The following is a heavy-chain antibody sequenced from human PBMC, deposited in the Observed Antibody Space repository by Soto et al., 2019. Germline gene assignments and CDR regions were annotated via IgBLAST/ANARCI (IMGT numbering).Heavy chain of an antibody. CDR2: ISYDGSNK. CDR1: GFTFSSYA. CDR3: ARDPMENGGNTEGGWEFDY. V-gene: IGHV3-30-3*01. Sequence: QVQLVESGGGVVQPGRSLRLSCAASGFTFSSYAMHWVRQAPGKGLEWVAVISYDGSNKYYADSVKGRFTISRDNSKNTLYQQMNSLRAEETAVYYCARDPMENGGNTEGGWEFDYWGQGTLVTVSS. J-gene: IGHJ4*02. D-gene: IGHD1-26*01.